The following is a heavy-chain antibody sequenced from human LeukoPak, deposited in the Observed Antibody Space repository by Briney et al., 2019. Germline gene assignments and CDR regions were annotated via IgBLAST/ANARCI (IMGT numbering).Heavy chain of an antibody. CDR3: ARGIINSGWHTYEEPYFDY. J-gene: IGHJ4*02. CDR1: GGSISSGSYY. V-gene: IGHV4-61*02. D-gene: IGHD6-19*01. Sequence: ASQTLSLTCTVSGGSISSGSYYWSWIRQPAGKGLERIGRIYTSGSTNYNPSLKSRVTISVDTSKNQFSLKLSSVTAADTAVYYCARGIINSGWHTYEEPYFDYWGQGTLVTVSS. CDR2: IYTSGST.